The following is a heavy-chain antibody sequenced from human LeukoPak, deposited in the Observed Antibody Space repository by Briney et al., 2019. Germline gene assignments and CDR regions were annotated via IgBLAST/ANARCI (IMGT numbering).Heavy chain of an antibody. Sequence: GGSLRLSCAASGFTFSSYAMSWVRQAPGKGLEWVSAISGSGGSTYYADSVKGRSTISRDNSKNTLYLQMNSLRAEDTAVYYCAKSVEWLLLLPNYCGQGTLVTVSS. D-gene: IGHD3-22*01. CDR2: ISGSGGST. V-gene: IGHV3-23*01. CDR1: GFTFSSYA. J-gene: IGHJ4*02. CDR3: AKSVEWLLLLPNY.